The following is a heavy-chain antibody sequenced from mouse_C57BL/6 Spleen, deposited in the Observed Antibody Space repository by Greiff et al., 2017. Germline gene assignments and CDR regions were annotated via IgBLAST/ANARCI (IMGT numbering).Heavy chain of an antibody. V-gene: IGHV5-4*01. D-gene: IGHD2-2*01. CDR2: ISDGGSYT. J-gene: IGHJ3*01. CDR1: GFTFSSYA. CDR3: ARDEVTEAWFAY. Sequence: EVQLVESGGGLVKPGGSLKLSCAASGFTFSSYAMSWVRQTPEKRLEWVATISDGGSYTYYPDNVKGRFTLSRDNAKNNLYLQMSHLKSEDTAMYYCARDEVTEAWFAYWGQGTLVTVSA.